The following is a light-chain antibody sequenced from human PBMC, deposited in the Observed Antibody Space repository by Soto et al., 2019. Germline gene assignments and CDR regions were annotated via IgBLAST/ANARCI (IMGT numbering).Light chain of an antibody. J-gene: IGKJ5*01. CDR2: GAS. V-gene: IGKV3-15*01. CDR3: QQYSSSPS. Sequence: EIVMTXXPXXXXVSPGERATLSCRASQSVSTNLAWYQQKPGQVPSLLIYGASTSASGIPARFSGSGSGTEFTLTIGSLQSEDFAVYYCQQYSSSPSFGQGTRLEIK. CDR1: QSVSTN.